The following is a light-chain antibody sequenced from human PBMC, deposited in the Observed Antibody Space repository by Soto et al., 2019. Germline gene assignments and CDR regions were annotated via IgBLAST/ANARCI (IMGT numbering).Light chain of an antibody. CDR3: QQYNYWPYT. Sequence: MTQSPATLAVAPGGRATLSCRASQSVGVNLDWYQQKHGQAPRLLLYSASNRATGIPARFSGSGSGAEFNLTIDSLQSEDFEIYFCQQYNYWPYTFGRGTKLEIK. CDR2: SAS. CDR1: QSVGVN. V-gene: IGKV3-15*01. J-gene: IGKJ2*01.